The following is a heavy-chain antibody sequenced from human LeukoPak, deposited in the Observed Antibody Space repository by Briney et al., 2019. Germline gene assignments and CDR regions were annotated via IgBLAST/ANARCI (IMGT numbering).Heavy chain of an antibody. CDR1: GFSLTTSGMS. CDR3: ARTEEFQYYDILTGYFKASWFDP. D-gene: IGHD3-9*01. V-gene: IGHV2-70*11. CDR2: IDWTDDK. Sequence: SGPTLVNPTQTLTLTCTFSGFSLTTSGMSVTWIRQPPGKALEWLARIDWTDDKYYSPSLKTRLTISKDISKNQVVLTMTDMDPVDTATYYCARTEEFQYYDILTGYFKASWFDPWGQGTLVTVSS. J-gene: IGHJ5*02.